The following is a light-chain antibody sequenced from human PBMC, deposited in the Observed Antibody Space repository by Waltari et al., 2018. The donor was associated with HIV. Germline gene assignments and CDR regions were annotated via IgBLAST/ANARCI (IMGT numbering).Light chain of an antibody. CDR2: ANY. CDR1: SSNIGAGYD. J-gene: IGLJ1*01. V-gene: IGLV1-40*01. Sequence: QSVLTQPPSVSGAPGQRVTISCTGSSSNIGAGYDVQWYQQLPGTAPKLLIYANYNRPSGVPDRFSGSESGTSASLAITGLQVEDEADYYCQSYDSSLSGYVFGTGTKVTVL. CDR3: QSYDSSLSGYV.